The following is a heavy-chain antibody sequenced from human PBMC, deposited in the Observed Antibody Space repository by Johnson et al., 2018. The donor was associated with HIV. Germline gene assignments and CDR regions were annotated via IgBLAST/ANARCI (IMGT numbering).Heavy chain of an antibody. Sequence: QVQLVESGGGVVQPGRSLRLSCAASGFTFSSYGMHWVRQAPGKGLEWVAFIRSDGSNKNYADSVKGLLTISRDNSKKTVYLQMNSLRAEDTAVYYCAKDQGSSSSDNDDAFDIWGQGTMVTVSS. CDR1: GFTFSSYG. D-gene: IGHD6-6*01. J-gene: IGHJ3*02. CDR3: AKDQGSSSSDNDDAFDI. V-gene: IGHV3-30*02. CDR2: IRSDGSNK.